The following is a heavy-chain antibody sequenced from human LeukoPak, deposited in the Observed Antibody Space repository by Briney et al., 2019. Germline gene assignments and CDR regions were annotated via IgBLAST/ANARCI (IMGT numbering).Heavy chain of an antibody. CDR3: ATDGSSFEY. CDR2: IKKDGSDT. V-gene: IGHV3-7*01. D-gene: IGHD2-15*01. Sequence: PGGSLRLSCAASGFTFSSYWMTWVRQAPGKGLEWVANIKKDGSDTYYVDSVKGRFSISRDNAKNSLHLRMNNLRAEDTAVYYCATDGSSFEYWGQGALVTVSS. CDR1: GFTFSSYW. J-gene: IGHJ4*02.